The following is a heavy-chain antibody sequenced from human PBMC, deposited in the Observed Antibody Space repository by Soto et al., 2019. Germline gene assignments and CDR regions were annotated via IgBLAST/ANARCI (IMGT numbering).Heavy chain of an antibody. V-gene: IGHV5-51*01. Sequence: PLASVKISFKGSGYSFTSYWIGWVRQMPGKGLEWMGIIYPGDSDTRYSPSFQGQVTISADKSISTAYLQWSSLKASDTAMYYCARHRSGDILTGYQNWFDPWGQGTLVTVSS. D-gene: IGHD3-9*01. CDR2: IYPGDSDT. CDR1: GYSFTSYW. J-gene: IGHJ5*02. CDR3: ARHRSGDILTGYQNWFDP.